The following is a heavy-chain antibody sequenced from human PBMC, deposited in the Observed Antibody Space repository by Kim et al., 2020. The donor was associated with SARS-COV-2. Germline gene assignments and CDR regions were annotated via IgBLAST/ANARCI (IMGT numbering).Heavy chain of an antibody. CDR3: ARDFRNTFDI. Sequence: TTEYLASVKGRFTISRDDLKTLVFLQMSSLKTEDTALYYCARDFRNTFDIRGQGTMVTVSS. J-gene: IGHJ3*02. CDR2: TT. V-gene: IGHV3-72*01.